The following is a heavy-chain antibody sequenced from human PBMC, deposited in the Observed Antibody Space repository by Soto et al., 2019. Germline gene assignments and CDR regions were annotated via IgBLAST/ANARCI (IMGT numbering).Heavy chain of an antibody. CDR2: ISAYNGNT. CDR3: ARDLEDYYYDSSGHFGY. V-gene: IGHV1-18*04. D-gene: IGHD3-22*01. J-gene: IGHJ4*02. CDR1: GYTFTSYG. Sequence: GASVKVSCKASGYTFTSYGISWVRQAPGQGLEWMGWISAYNGNTNYAQKLQGRVTMTTDTSTSTAYMELRSLRSDDTAVYYCARDLEDYYYDSSGHFGYWGQGTLVTVSS.